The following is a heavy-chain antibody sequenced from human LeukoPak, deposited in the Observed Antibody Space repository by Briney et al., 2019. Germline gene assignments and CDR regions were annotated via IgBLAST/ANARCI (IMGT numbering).Heavy chain of an antibody. Sequence: GGSLRLSCAASGFTFDNSWIHWVRQGPGRGLVWVSRISPDGITTNYADSVKGRFTISRDNAMNTLYLQMNSLRAEDTAVYYCATAGNYRFDNWGQGTLVTVSS. CDR1: GFTFDNSW. D-gene: IGHD1-7*01. CDR2: ISPDGITT. CDR3: ATAGNYRFDN. V-gene: IGHV3-74*01. J-gene: IGHJ4*02.